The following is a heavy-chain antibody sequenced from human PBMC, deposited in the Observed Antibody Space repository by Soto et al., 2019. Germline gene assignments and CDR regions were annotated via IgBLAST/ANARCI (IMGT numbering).Heavy chain of an antibody. J-gene: IGHJ4*02. V-gene: IGHV3-21*01. CDR1: GFTFRSYS. CDR2: ISSSSSYI. D-gene: IGHD3-3*01. Sequence: GGSLRLSCAASGFTFRSYSMNWVRQAPGKGLEWVSSISSSSSYIYYADSVKGRFTISRANAKKSLYLQMNSLRAEDTAVYCCAVDSRFSWRHGPYYRDYWGQGTLVTVSA. CDR3: AVDSRFSWRHGPYYRDY.